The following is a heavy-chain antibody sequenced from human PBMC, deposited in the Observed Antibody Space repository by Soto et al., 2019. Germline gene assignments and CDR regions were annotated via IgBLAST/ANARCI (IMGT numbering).Heavy chain of an antibody. V-gene: IGHV1-18*01. CDR2: ISAYNGNT. CDR1: GYAFTSYG. Sequence: ASVNVYCKAAGYAFTSYGISWVRQAPGQGLEWMGWISAYNGNTNYAQKLQGRVTMTTDTSTSTAYMELRSLRSDDTAVYYCAREVVGASGDAFDIWGQGTMVTVSS. J-gene: IGHJ3*02. D-gene: IGHD2-15*01. CDR3: AREVVGASGDAFDI.